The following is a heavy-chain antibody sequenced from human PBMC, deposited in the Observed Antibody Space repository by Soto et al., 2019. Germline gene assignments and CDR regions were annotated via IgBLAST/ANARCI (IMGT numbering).Heavy chain of an antibody. CDR2: ISSSSSNI. CDR1: GFTFSSYW. V-gene: IGHV3-48*01. CDR3: ARHPERIAQIGWFDP. Sequence: CAASGFTFSSYWMHWVRQAPGKGLEWVSYISSSSSNIYYADSVKGRFTISRDNAKNSLYLQMNSLRAEDTAVYYCARHPERIAQIGWFDPWGQGTLVTVSS. D-gene: IGHD6-13*01. J-gene: IGHJ5*02.